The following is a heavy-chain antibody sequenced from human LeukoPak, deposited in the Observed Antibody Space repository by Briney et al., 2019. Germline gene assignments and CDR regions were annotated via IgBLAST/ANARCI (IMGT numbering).Heavy chain of an antibody. CDR3: ASSLLRFLEWLFYEY. Sequence: SVKVSCKASRGTFSSYAISWVRQAPGQGLEWMGRIIPIFGTANYAQKFQGRVTITADKSTSTAYMELSSLRSEDTAVYYCASSLLRFLEWLFYEYWGQGTLVTVSS. CDR1: RGTFSSYA. J-gene: IGHJ4*02. CDR2: IIPIFGTA. V-gene: IGHV1-69*06. D-gene: IGHD3-3*01.